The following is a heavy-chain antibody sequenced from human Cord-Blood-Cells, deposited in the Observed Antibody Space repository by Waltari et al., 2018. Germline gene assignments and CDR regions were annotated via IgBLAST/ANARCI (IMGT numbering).Heavy chain of an antibody. Sequence: EVQLVESGGGLVKPGGSLRLSCAASGFTFSSYSMNWVRQAPGKGLEWVSSISSSSSYIYYAYSVKGRFTISRDNAKNSLYLQMNSLRAEDTAVYYCARGIAARAAAGFDYWGQGTLVTVSS. CDR2: ISSSSSYI. J-gene: IGHJ4*02. CDR1: GFTFSSYS. CDR3: ARGIAARAAAGFDY. D-gene: IGHD6-13*01. V-gene: IGHV3-21*01.